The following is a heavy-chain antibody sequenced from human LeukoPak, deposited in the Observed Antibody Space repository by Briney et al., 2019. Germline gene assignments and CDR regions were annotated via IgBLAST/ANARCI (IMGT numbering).Heavy chain of an antibody. CDR1: GFTFSNFP. V-gene: IGHV3-23*01. CDR2: ISGSGGDA. D-gene: IGHD3-22*01. CDR3: ATYRRGYHDSSESYYFDY. J-gene: IGHJ4*02. Sequence: GGSLRLSCAASGFTFSNFPMTWVRQAPGKGLEAFSSISGSGGDAYYKDSVKGRFTISRDNSKNTLYLQMNGLRAEDTAVYYCATYRRGYHDSSESYYFDYWGQGTLVTVS.